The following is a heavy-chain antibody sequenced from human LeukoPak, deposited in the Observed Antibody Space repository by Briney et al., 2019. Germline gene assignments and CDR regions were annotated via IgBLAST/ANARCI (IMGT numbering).Heavy chain of an antibody. CDR3: VSFYEAY. Sequence: GGSLRLSCAASGNYWMHWVRQAPGKGLVWVSHINSDGSWTSYADSVKGRFTISKDNAKNTVYLQVNNLRAEDTAVYYCVSFYEAYWGRGTLVTVSS. CDR2: INSDGSWT. J-gene: IGHJ4*02. CDR1: GNYW. D-gene: IGHD2/OR15-2a*01. V-gene: IGHV3-74*01.